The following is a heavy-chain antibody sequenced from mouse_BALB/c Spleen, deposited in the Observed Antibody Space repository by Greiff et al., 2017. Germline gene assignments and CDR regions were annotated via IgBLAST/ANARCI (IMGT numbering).Heavy chain of an antibody. CDR2: IYPGNVNT. CDR1: GYTFTSYY. D-gene: IGHD2-3*01. CDR3: ARVGDDGYFDY. V-gene: IGHV1S56*01. J-gene: IGHJ2*01. Sequence: VQLQQSGPELVKPGASVRISCKASGYTFTSYYIHWVKQRPGQGLEWIGWIYPGNVNTKYNEKFKGKATLTADKSSSTAYMQLSSLTSEDSAVYFCARVGDDGYFDYWGQGTTLTVSS.